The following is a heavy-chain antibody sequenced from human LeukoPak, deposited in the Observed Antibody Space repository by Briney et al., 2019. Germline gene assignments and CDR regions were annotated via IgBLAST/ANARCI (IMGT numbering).Heavy chain of an antibody. CDR2: IYYSGST. CDR1: GGSLSSYY. Sequence: SETLSLTCTVSGGSLSSYYWSWIRQPPGKGLEWIGYIYYSGSTNYNPSLKSRVTISVDTSKNQFSLRLSSVTAADTAVYYCARRVGYSYGGTDYWGQGTLVTVSS. V-gene: IGHV4-59*01. CDR3: ARRVGYSYGGTDY. J-gene: IGHJ4*02. D-gene: IGHD5-18*01.